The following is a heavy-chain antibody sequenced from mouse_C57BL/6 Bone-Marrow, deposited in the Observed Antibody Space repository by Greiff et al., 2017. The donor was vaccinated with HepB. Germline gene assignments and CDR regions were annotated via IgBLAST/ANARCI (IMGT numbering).Heavy chain of an antibody. Sequence: QVQLQQSGAELARPGASVKLSCKASGYTFTSYGISWVKQRTGQGLEWIGEIYPRSGNTYYNEKFKGKATLTADKSSSTAYMELRSLTSDDSAVYFCGITTVVAPYYAMDYWGQGTSVTVSS. V-gene: IGHV1-81*01. CDR1: GYTFTSYG. J-gene: IGHJ4*01. D-gene: IGHD1-1*01. CDR2: IYPRSGNT. CDR3: GITTVVAPYYAMDY.